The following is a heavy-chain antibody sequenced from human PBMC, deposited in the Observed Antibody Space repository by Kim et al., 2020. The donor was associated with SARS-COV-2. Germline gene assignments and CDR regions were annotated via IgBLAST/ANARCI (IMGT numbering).Heavy chain of an antibody. J-gene: IGHJ3*02. CDR2: MNPNSGNT. D-gene: IGHD2-15*01. V-gene: IGHV1-8*01. Sequence: ASVKVSCKASGYTFTSYDINWVRQATGQGLEWMGWMNPNSGNTGYAQKFQGRVTMTRNTSISTAYMELSSLRSEDTAVYYCARGMGRIVVVVAQDAFDIWGQGTMVTVSS. CDR1: GYTFTSYD. CDR3: ARGMGRIVVVVAQDAFDI.